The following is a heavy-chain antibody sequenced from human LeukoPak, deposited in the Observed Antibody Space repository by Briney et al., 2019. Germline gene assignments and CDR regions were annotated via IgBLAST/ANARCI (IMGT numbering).Heavy chain of an antibody. Sequence: GGSLRLSCAASGFTFSNAWMSWVRQAPGKGLEWVGRIKSKTDGGTTDYAAPVKGRFTISRDDSKNTLYLQMNSLKTEDTAVYYCTTYLDCTNGVYYFPTLVAPIDYWGQGTLVTVSS. V-gene: IGHV3-15*01. J-gene: IGHJ4*02. D-gene: IGHD2-8*01. CDR2: IKSKTDGGTT. CDR1: GFTFSNAW. CDR3: TTYLDCTNGVYYFPTLVAPIDY.